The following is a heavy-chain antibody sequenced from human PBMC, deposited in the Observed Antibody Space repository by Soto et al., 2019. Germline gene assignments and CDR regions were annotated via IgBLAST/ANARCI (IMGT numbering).Heavy chain of an antibody. D-gene: IGHD3-3*01. V-gene: IGHV2-5*02. CDR2: IYWDDDK. J-gene: IGHJ4*02. CDR3: AHRVLRTVFGLVTTTAIYFDF. CDR1: GFSLTTSGVG. Sequence: LTCTFSGFSLTTSGVGVGWIRQSPGKAPEWLALIYWDDDKRYSPSLKSRLTITKDTSKNQVVLTMADLDPADTATYYCAHRVLRTVFGLVTTTAIYFDFWGQGTPVAVSS.